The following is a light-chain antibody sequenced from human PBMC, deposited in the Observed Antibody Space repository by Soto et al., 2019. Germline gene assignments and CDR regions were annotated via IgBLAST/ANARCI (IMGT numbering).Light chain of an antibody. CDR1: QSVSSSY. CDR3: QHYRTS. Sequence: EIVLTQSPGTLSLSPGERVTLSCRASQSVSSSYLAWYQQKPGQAPRLLIYGASSRAAGIPDRFSGRGSGTDFTLTITRLEAEDFAGYYCQHYRTSFGGGTKVEIK. J-gene: IGKJ4*01. V-gene: IGKV3-20*01. CDR2: GAS.